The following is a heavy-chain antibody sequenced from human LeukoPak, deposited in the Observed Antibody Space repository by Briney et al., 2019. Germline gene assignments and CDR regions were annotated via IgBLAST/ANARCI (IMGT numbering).Heavy chain of an antibody. Sequence: ASVKVSCKASGYTFTGYYMHWVRQAPGQGLEWMGWINPNSGGTNYAQKFQGRVIMSRDTSISTAYMELSRLRSDDTAVYYCAREGTSQLANAFDIWGQGTMVTVSS. CDR2: INPNSGGT. CDR3: AREGTSQLANAFDI. CDR1: GYTFTGYY. J-gene: IGHJ3*02. V-gene: IGHV1-2*02. D-gene: IGHD2-2*01.